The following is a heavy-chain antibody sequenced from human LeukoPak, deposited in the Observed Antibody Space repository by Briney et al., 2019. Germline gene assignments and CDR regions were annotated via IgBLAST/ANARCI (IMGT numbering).Heavy chain of an antibody. Sequence: GGSLRLSCAASGFTFSSYGMHWVRQAPGKGLEWVAVISYGGSNKYYADSVKGRFTISRDNSKNTLYLQMNSLRAEDTAVYYCAKDRYGDLTSHYYGMDVWGQGTTVTVSS. CDR1: GFTFSSYG. V-gene: IGHV3-30*18. CDR3: AKDRYGDLTSHYYGMDV. J-gene: IGHJ6*02. D-gene: IGHD4-17*01. CDR2: ISYGGSNK.